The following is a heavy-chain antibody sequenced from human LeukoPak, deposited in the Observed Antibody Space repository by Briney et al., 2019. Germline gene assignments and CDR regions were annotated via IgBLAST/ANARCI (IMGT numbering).Heavy chain of an antibody. CDR3: ARDHSGSQHWFDP. J-gene: IGHJ5*02. CDR2: INPSVGST. V-gene: IGHV1-46*01. CDR1: GYTFTTYY. Sequence: ASVKVSCKASGYTFTTYYVHWVRQAPGQGLEWVGVINPSVGSTSYAQKFQGRVTMTRDTSTSTVYMEMSSLRSEDTAVYYCARDHSGSQHWFDPWGQGTLVTVSS. D-gene: IGHD1-26*01.